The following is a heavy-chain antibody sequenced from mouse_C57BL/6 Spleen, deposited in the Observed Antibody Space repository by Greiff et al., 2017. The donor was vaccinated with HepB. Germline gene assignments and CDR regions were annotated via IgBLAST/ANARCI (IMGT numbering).Heavy chain of an antibody. CDR1: GYTFTSYT. CDR3: ARGDDYDGYAMDY. J-gene: IGHJ4*01. D-gene: IGHD2-4*01. Sequence: QVHVKQSGAELARPGASVKMSCKASGYTFTSYTMHWVKQRPGQGLEWIGYINPSSGYTKYNQKFKDKATLTADKSSSTAYMQLSSLTSEDSAVYYCARGDDYDGYAMDYWGQGTSVTVSS. V-gene: IGHV1-4*01. CDR2: INPSSGYT.